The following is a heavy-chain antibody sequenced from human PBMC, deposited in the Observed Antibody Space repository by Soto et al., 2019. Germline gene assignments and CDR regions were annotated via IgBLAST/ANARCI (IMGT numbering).Heavy chain of an antibody. CDR3: ARNQYSSSPHFDY. Sequence: SETLSLTCTVPGGSITSYYWSWIRQSPGKGLEWIGYIHYSGSTSGTTNYNPSLKSRVTISIDTSKNQFSLKVRSVTAADTAVYYCARNQYSSSPHFDYWGQGILVTVSS. J-gene: IGHJ4*02. D-gene: IGHD6-6*01. CDR2: IHYSGSTSGTT. CDR1: GGSITSYY. V-gene: IGHV4-59*01.